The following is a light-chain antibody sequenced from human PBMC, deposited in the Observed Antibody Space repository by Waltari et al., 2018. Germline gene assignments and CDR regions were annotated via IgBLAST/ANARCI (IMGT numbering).Light chain of an antibody. J-gene: IGKJ1*01. V-gene: IGKV3-20*01. CDR3: QQYGSSRT. CDR2: GAS. CDR1: QSVSSSY. Sequence: EIVLTQSPDTLSLSPGERATLSCRASQSVSSSYLAWYQQKPVQAPRLLIYGASSRATGIPDRFSGSGSGTDFTLTISRLEPEDFAVYYCQQYGSSRTFGQGTKVEIK.